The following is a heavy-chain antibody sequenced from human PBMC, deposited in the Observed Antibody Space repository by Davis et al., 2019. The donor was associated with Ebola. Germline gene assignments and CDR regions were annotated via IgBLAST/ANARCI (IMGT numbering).Heavy chain of an antibody. D-gene: IGHD3-22*01. V-gene: IGHV3-7*01. CDR1: GFTFSSYW. J-gene: IGHJ4*02. CDR3: ARGYYDSSGYYRRYYFDY. Sequence: GESLKISCAASGFTFSSYWMSCVRQAQGKGLHWVANIKQDGSEKYYVDSVKGRFTISRDNAKNSLYLQMNSLRAEDTAVYYCARGYYDSSGYYRRYYFDYWGQGTLVTVSS. CDR2: IKQDGSEK.